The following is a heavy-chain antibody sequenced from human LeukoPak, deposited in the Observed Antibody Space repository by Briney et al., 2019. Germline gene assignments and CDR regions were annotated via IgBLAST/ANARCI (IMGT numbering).Heavy chain of an antibody. Sequence: SENLSLTCTVSGGSVSSYYWNWIRQSPGEGLEWIGYIYYTGSTKYNPSLESRVTTSLDTSKNQFSLKLSSVTAADTAVYYCARRVVVVTANDKSDVFDMWGQGTVVTVSS. D-gene: IGHD3-22*01. CDR1: GGSVSSYY. CDR2: IYYTGST. CDR3: ARRVVVVTANDKSDVFDM. J-gene: IGHJ3*02. V-gene: IGHV4-59*02.